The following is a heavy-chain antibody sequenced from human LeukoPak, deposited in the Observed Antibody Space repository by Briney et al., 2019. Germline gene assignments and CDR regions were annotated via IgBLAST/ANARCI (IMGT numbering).Heavy chain of an antibody. J-gene: IGHJ4*02. D-gene: IGHD2-21*02. Sequence: PSQALSLTCTVSGGSISSGGYYWSWIRQHPGKGLEWIGYIYYSGSTYYNPSLKSRVTISVDTSKNQFSLKLSSVTAADTAVYYCARMVVTAITSESQLYYFDYWGQGTLVTVSS. CDR3: ARMVVTAITSESQLYYFDY. CDR2: IYYSGST. CDR1: GGSISSGGYY. V-gene: IGHV4-31*03.